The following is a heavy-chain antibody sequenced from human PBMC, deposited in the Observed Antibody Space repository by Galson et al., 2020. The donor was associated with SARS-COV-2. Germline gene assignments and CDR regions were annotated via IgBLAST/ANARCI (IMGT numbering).Heavy chain of an antibody. J-gene: IGHJ4*02. CDR3: AREGKRVNIYDYSLDY. V-gene: IGHV1-18*04. D-gene: IGHD3-16*01. CDR2: INSYNTNT. CDR1: GYKVTNYG. Sequence: ASVKVSCKASGYKVTNYGISWVRQAPGDGLEWIGWINSYNTNTEYAREFRGRVAMTADISTGTVYMELSGLKSDDTAVYFCAREGKRVNIYDYSLDYWGQGTLVTVSS.